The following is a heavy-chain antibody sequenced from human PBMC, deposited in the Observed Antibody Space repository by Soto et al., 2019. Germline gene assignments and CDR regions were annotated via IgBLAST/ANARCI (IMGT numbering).Heavy chain of an antibody. CDR3: TLRQDSSRGPIY. D-gene: IGHD6-13*01. V-gene: IGHV2-5*01. Sequence: KESGPTLVKPTETLTLTCSVSGFSLSTSGRTLGWIRQPPGKAPEWLALGGQYSPSLQSRVTFTKDTSKNQVVLTLTDMDPVDTATYYCTLRQDSSRGPIYWGQGILVTVSS. CDR1: GFSLSTSGRT. CDR2: GG. J-gene: IGHJ4*02.